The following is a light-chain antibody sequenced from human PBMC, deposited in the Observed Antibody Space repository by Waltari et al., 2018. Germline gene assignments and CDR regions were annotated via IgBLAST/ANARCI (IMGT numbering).Light chain of an antibody. CDR2: GAS. CDR1: QSVSSN. J-gene: IGKJ4*01. CDR3: QQYNDWPPRIT. Sequence: ELGMTQSPATLSVSPGERATLSCRASQSVSSNLAWYQQKPGQAPRLLIYGASSRATGIPARFSGSGSGTEFTLTISSLQSEDFAVYYCQQYNDWPPRITFGGGTKVEIK. V-gene: IGKV3-15*01.